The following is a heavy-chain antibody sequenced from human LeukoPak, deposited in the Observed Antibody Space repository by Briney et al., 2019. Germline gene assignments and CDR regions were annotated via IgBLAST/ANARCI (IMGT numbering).Heavy chain of an antibody. Sequence: SETLSLTCAVYGRSFSGYYWSWIRQPPGKGLEWIGEINHSGSTNYNPSLKSRVTISVDTSKNQFSLKLSSVTAADTAVYYCARLHCSGGSCYFDYWGQGTLVTVSS. D-gene: IGHD2-15*01. CDR2: INHSGST. J-gene: IGHJ4*02. CDR1: GRSFSGYY. V-gene: IGHV4-34*01. CDR3: ARLHCSGGSCYFDY.